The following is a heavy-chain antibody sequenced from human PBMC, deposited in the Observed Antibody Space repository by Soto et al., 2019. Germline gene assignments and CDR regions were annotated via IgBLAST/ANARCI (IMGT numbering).Heavy chain of an antibody. J-gene: IGHJ3*02. Sequence: SETLSLTCTVSGGSISSYYWSWIRQPPGKGLEWIGYIYYSGSTNYNPSLKSRVTISVDTSKNQFSLKLSSVTAADTAVYYCARHDILTGYYNVMAFDIWGQGTMVT. CDR1: GGSISSYY. CDR2: IYYSGST. V-gene: IGHV4-59*08. CDR3: ARHDILTGYYNVMAFDI. D-gene: IGHD3-9*01.